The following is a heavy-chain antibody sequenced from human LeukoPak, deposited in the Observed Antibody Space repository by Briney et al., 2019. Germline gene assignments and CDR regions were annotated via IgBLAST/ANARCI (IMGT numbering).Heavy chain of an antibody. J-gene: IGHJ4*02. CDR1: GGTFSSYA. CDR3: ARDGSAAGSFDY. D-gene: IGHD6-19*01. V-gene: IGHV1-69*13. CDR2: IIPIFGTA. Sequence: GASVKVSFKASGGTFSSYAISWVRQAPGQGLEWMGGIIPIFGTANYAQKFQGRVTITADESTSTAYMELSSLRSEDTAVYYCARDGSAAGSFDYWGQGTLVTVSS.